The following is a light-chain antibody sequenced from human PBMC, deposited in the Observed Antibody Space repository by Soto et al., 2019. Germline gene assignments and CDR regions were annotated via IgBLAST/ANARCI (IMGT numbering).Light chain of an antibody. J-gene: IGLJ1*01. V-gene: IGLV2-14*01. Sequence: QSVLTQPASVSGSPRQSITISCTGASSDVGGYTYVSWYQQHPCKAPKLIIHEVNNRPSGVSHRFSGSKSGNTAYLTISGRQAEDEADYYCSSYTSSSTLYVFGTGTKLTVL. CDR2: EVN. CDR1: SSDVGGYTY. CDR3: SSYTSSSTLYV.